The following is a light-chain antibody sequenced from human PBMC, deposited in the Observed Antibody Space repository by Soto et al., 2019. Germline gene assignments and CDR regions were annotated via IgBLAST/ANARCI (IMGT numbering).Light chain of an antibody. V-gene: IGLV2-23*01. CDR2: EGT. CDR1: SSDVGKYNL. CDR3: CSFAGSSTYV. Sequence: QSALTQPASVSGSPGQSITISCTGSSSDVGKYNLVSWYQQHPGTAPKLMIYEGTKRPSGVSNRFSGSKSGNTASLTISGLQAEDEADYYCCSFAGSSTYVFGRGTKVTVL. J-gene: IGLJ1*01.